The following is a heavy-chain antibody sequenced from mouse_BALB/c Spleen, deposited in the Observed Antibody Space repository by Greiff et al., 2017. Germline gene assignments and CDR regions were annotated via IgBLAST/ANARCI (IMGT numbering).Heavy chain of an antibody. D-gene: IGHD2-3*01. CDR3: ARSFYDGYYDWYFDV. CDR2: INSNGGST. V-gene: IGHV5-6-3*01. Sequence: EVMLVESGGGLVQPGGSLKLSCAASGFTFSSYGMSWVRQTPDKRLELVATINSNGGSTYYPDSVKGRFTISRDNAKNTLYLQMSSLKSEDTAMYYCARSFYDGYYDWYFDVWGAGTTVTVSS. CDR1: GFTFSSYG. J-gene: IGHJ1*01.